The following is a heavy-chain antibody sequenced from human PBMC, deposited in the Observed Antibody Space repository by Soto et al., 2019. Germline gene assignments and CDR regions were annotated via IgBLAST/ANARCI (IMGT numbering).Heavy chain of an antibody. CDR2: MSHSGGT. D-gene: IGHD1-1*01. Sequence: QVQLQQWGAGLLKPSETLSLTCAVYGGSVSSGSYYWSWIRQPPGKGLEWIGEMSHSGGTHFNPPLKSRVTIAVDTSKNQFPRKMSFVTAADTALYYCARVERGTATTVVDAFDIWGPGTMVTVSS. J-gene: IGHJ3*02. CDR3: ARVERGTATTVVDAFDI. V-gene: IGHV4-34*01. CDR1: GGSVSSGSYY.